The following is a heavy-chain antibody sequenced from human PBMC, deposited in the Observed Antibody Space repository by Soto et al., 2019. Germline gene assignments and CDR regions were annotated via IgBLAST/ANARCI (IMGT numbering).Heavy chain of an antibody. Sequence: LSLTCTVSGGSITSSSYYWGWIRQPPGKGLEWIGSIYYSGSTYYNPSLKSRVTISVDTSKKQFSLKLSSVTAADTAVYYCASGILTGYYGMDVWGLGTTVTVSS. D-gene: IGHD3-9*01. V-gene: IGHV4-39*01. CDR2: IYYSGST. J-gene: IGHJ6*02. CDR3: ASGILTGYYGMDV. CDR1: GGSITSSSYY.